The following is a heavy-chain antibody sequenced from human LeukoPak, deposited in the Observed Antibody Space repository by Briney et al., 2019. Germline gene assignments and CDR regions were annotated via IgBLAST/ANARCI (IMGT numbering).Heavy chain of an antibody. D-gene: IGHD2-2*01. CDR2: INHSGST. V-gene: IGHV4-34*01. Sequence: SETLSLTCAVYGGSFSGYYWGWIRQPPGKGLEWIGEINHSGSTNYNPSLKSRVTISVDTSKNQFSLKLSSVTAADTAVYYCARGSSRRLSIIVVVPAAMKGDAFDIWGQGTMVTVSS. J-gene: IGHJ3*02. CDR1: GGSFSGYY. CDR3: ARGSSRRLSIIVVVPAAMKGDAFDI.